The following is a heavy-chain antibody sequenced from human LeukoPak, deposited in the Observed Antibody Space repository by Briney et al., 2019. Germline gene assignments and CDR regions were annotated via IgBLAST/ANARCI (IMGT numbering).Heavy chain of an antibody. V-gene: IGHV3-11*04. Sequence: GGSLRLSCAASGFTFSDYYMGWIRQAPGKGLEWVSYISSSGSTIYYADSVKGRFTISRDNAKNSLYLQMNSLRAEDTAVYYCARTYYYDSSDPFFDYWGQGTLVTVSS. CDR3: ARTYYYDSSDPFFDY. CDR2: ISSSGSTI. CDR1: GFTFSDYY. D-gene: IGHD3-22*01. J-gene: IGHJ4*02.